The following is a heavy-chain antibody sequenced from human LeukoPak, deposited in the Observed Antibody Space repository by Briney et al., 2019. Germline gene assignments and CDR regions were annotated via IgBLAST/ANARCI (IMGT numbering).Heavy chain of an antibody. D-gene: IGHD6-6*01. J-gene: IGHJ5*02. V-gene: IGHV4-30-4*08. CDR2: IYYSGST. CDR3: ARGVSSIAARPWFDP. Sequence: PSETLSLTCTVSGGSISSSSYYWSWIRQPPGKGLEWIGYIYYSGSTYYNPSLKSRVTISVDTSKNQFSLKLSSVTAADTAVYYCARGVSSIAARPWFDPWGQGTLVTVSS. CDR1: GGSISSSSYY.